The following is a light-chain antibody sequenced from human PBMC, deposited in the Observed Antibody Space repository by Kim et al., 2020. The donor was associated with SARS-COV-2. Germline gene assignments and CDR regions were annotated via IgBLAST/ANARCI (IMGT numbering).Light chain of an antibody. CDR1: SLRNYY. CDR2: GKD. CDR3: SCRDSNSNHVL. Sequence: SSELTQDPAVSVALGQTVRITCQGDSLRNYYASWYQQKPGQAPRLVSYGKDNRPSGIPDRFSGSISKNAASLTITGAQADDEADYYSSCRDSNSNHVLFG. J-gene: IGLJ2*01. V-gene: IGLV3-19*01.